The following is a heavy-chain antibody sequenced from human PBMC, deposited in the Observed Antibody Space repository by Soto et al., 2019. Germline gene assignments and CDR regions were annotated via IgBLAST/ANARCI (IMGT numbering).Heavy chain of an antibody. D-gene: IGHD1-7*01. CDR1: GGTFSSYA. Sequence: ASVKVSCKASGGTFSSYAISWVRQAPGQGLEWMGGIIPIFGTANYAQKFQGRVTITADESTSTAYMEMSSLRSEDTAVYYCARDISFGITGTRALDAFDIWGQGTMVTVSS. CDR3: ARDISFGITGTRALDAFDI. J-gene: IGHJ3*02. CDR2: IIPIFGTA. V-gene: IGHV1-69*13.